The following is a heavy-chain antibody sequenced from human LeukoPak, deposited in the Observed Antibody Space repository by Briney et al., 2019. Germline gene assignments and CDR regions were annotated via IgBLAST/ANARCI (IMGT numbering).Heavy chain of an antibody. Sequence: ASVKLSCKASEYTFTSYAMHWVRQAPGQRLEWMGWINAGNGNTKYSQKFQGRVTITRDTSASTAYMELSSLRSEDTAVYYCARDLTALDYGDYYNWFDPWGQGTLVTVSS. D-gene: IGHD4-17*01. V-gene: IGHV1-3*01. CDR1: EYTFTSYA. CDR3: ARDLTALDYGDYYNWFDP. CDR2: INAGNGNT. J-gene: IGHJ5*02.